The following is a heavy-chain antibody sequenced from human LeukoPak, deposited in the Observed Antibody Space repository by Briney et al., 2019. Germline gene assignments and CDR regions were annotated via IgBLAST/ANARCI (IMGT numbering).Heavy chain of an antibody. CDR2: ITSDFNNI. J-gene: IGHJ4*02. D-gene: IGHD5-24*01. V-gene: IGHV3-21*01. CDR3: ARSDRWLPPAD. CDR1: GFDFNVHS. Sequence: PGGSLRLSCAASGFDFNVHSMNWVRQTPRKGLEWVSSITSDFNNIYYAHSVKGRFTLSRDTASKSLFLQMHGLRLDDTAVYYCARSDRWLPPADWGQGTLVTVSS.